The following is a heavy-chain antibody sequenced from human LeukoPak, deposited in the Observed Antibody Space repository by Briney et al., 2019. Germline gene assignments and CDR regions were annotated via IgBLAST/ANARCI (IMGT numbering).Heavy chain of an antibody. CDR2: IYPGEFDI. CDR3: ARSVTMIVVDPRMRINDAFDI. D-gene: IGHD3-22*01. J-gene: IGHJ3*02. V-gene: IGHV5-51*01. CDR1: GYRFPDYW. Sequence: GESLMISCKTSGYRFPDYWVGWVRQMPGKGLEWMGIIYPGEFDIRYSPSFQGQVTISADKSISTAYLQWSSLKASDTAMYYCARSVTMIVVDPRMRINDAFDIWGQGTMVTVSS.